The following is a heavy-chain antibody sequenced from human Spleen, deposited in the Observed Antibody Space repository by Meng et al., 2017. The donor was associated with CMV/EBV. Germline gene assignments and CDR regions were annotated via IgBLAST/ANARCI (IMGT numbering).Heavy chain of an antibody. J-gene: IGHJ4*02. CDR3: ARASGSTVTFDY. D-gene: IGHD4-17*01. CDR1: SDAISSGGYY. Sequence: TGSSDAISSGGYYWTWVRQHPGKGLEWIGYIYYSGSTYYNPSLKSRVTMSLDTSNNQFSLNLSSLTAADTAVYYCARASGSTVTFDYWGQGTLVTVSS. CDR2: IYYSGST. V-gene: IGHV4-31*03.